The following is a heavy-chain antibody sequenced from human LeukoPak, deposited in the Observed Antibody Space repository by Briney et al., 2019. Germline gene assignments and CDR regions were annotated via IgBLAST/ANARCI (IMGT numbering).Heavy chain of an antibody. CDR2: IYTSGST. J-gene: IGHJ4*02. D-gene: IGHD4-23*01. CDR1: GGSSISGSYY. CDR3: AREDRFYYGGNSY. Sequence: PSQTLSLTCTVSGGSSISGSYYWSWIRQPAGKGLEWIGRIYTSGSTNYNPSLKSRVTISVDTSKNQFSLKLSSVTAADTAVYYCAREDRFYYGGNSYWGQGTLVTVSS. V-gene: IGHV4-61*02.